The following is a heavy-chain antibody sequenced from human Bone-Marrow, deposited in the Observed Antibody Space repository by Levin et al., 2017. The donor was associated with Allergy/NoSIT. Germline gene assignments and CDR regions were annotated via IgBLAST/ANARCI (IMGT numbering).Heavy chain of an antibody. CDR3: AKVRPIQQWSPYYYHGMDV. D-gene: IGHD5-18*01. V-gene: IGHV3-23*01. J-gene: IGHJ6*02. CDR1: GFTFTTYA. CDR2: VSSTGGAT. Sequence: GGSLRLSCAASGFTFTTYAMTWVRRAPGMGLEWVSTVSSTGGATYSIDSVKGRFTISRDNSKNTLYLQMNSLRSDDTAVYYCAKVRPIQQWSPYYYHGMDVWGQGTTVTVS.